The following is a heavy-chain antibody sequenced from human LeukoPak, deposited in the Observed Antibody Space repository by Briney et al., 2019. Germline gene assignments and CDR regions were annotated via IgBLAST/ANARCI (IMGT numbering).Heavy chain of an antibody. CDR1: AGSISSYY. CDR2: IYDSGST. D-gene: IGHD5-24*01. CDR3: ARLGRDGYSLPFDY. V-gene: IGHV4-59*08. J-gene: IGHJ4*02. Sequence: PSETLSLTCTVSAGSISSYYWSWIRQPPGKGLEWIGYIYDSGSTNYNPSLKSRVTMSVDTSKNQFSLNLSSVTAADTAVYYCARLGRDGYSLPFDYWGQGTLVTVSS.